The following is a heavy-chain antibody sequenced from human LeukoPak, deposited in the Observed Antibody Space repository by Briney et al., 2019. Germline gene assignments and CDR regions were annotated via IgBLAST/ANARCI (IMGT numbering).Heavy chain of an antibody. CDR1: GYTLTELS. J-gene: IGHJ4*02. Sequence: VASVKVSCKVSGYTLTELSMHWVRQLLGKGLEGWGVFIPKDVETIYAQKFQGRVTMTEDTSTDTAYMELSSLRSEDTAVYYCATASYCSSTSCPLIAYYFDYWGQGTLVTVSS. CDR2: FIPKDVET. D-gene: IGHD2-2*01. CDR3: ATASYCSSTSCPLIAYYFDY. V-gene: IGHV1-24*01.